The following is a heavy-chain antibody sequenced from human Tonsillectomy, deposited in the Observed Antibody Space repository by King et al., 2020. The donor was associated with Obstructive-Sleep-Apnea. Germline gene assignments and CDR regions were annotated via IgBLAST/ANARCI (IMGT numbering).Heavy chain of an antibody. CDR1: GFTFSSYG. Sequence: VQLVESGGGVVQPGRSLRLSCAASGFTFSSYGMHWVRQAPGKGLEWVAIIWYDGSNKYYADSVKGRFTISRDNSKNTLYLQMNSLRAEDTALYYCARDHNYDSSGYYDLYFDYWGQGTLVTVSS. CDR2: IWYDGSNK. D-gene: IGHD3-22*01. CDR3: ARDHNYDSSGYYDLYFDY. J-gene: IGHJ4*02. V-gene: IGHV3-33*01.